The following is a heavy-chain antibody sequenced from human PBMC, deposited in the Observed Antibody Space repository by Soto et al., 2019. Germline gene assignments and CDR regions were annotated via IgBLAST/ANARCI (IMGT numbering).Heavy chain of an antibody. CDR2: ISAYNGNT. J-gene: IGHJ6*02. Sequence: QVQLVQSGAEVKQPGASVKVSCKASGYTFTNYGISWVRQAPGQGLEWMGRISAYNGNTNFAQKLQDRVTMTTDTSTSTANMELRSLRSDDTAVYYCARTYDSRGYYYYGMDVWGQGTTVTVSS. V-gene: IGHV1-18*01. CDR3: ARTYDSRGYYYYGMDV. CDR1: GYTFTNYG. D-gene: IGHD3-22*01.